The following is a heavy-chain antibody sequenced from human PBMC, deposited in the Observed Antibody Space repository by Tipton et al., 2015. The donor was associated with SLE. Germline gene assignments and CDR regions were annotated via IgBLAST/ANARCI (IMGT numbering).Heavy chain of an antibody. CDR1: GYSISSGYY. V-gene: IGHV4-38-2*01. Sequence: TLSLTCAVSGYSISSGYYWGWIRQPPGKGVKWIGSIYHSGSTYYNPSLKSRVTISVDTSKNQFSLKLSSVTAADTAVYYCARGIAAAGEYYYYGMTSGAKGPRSSSH. CDR3: ARGIAAAGEYYYYGMTS. CDR2: IYHSGST. D-gene: IGHD6-13*01. J-gene: IGHJ6*02.